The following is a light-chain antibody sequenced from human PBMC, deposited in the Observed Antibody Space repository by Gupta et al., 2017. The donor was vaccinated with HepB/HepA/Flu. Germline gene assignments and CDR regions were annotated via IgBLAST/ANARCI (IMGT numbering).Light chain of an antibody. J-gene: IGKJ5*01. CDR3: QQYNAWPLT. CDR1: QSVTSK. Sequence: EIVMTQSPDTLSVSPGERATLSCRARQSVTSKLAWYQQKPGQAPRLPTYGASARATGIPARFSGSGSGTEFTLTISRLQSEDFAVYHCQQYNAWPLTFGQGTRLEIK. CDR2: GAS. V-gene: IGKV3-15*01.